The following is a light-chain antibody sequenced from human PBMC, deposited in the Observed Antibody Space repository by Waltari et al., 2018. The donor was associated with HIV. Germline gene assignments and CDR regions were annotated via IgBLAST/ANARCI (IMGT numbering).Light chain of an antibody. CDR3: QQHNSYSWT. J-gene: IGKJ1*01. CDR2: KAS. V-gene: IGKV1-5*03. Sequence: DIQMTQSPSTLSATVGDRVTITCRASQSISSWLAWYQQKSGKAPKLLIYKASSLESGVPSRFSGSGSGTEFTRTISSLQPDDFATYYCQQHNSYSWTFGQGTKV. CDR1: QSISSW.